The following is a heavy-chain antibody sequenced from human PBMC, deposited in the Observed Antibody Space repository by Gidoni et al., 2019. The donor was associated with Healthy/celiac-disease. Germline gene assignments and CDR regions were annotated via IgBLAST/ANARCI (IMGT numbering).Heavy chain of an antibody. CDR3: AKVRGIIVVVVGGGMDV. J-gene: IGHJ6*02. D-gene: IGHD2-2*01. Sequence: EVQLLESGGGLVQPGGSLRLSCAASGFPFSSYALSWVRQAPGKGLEWVSAISGSGGSTYYADSVKGRFTISRDNSKNTLYLQMNSLRAEDTAVYYCAKVRGIIVVVVGGGMDVWGQGTTVTVSS. CDR2: ISGSGGST. CDR1: GFPFSSYA. V-gene: IGHV3-23*01.